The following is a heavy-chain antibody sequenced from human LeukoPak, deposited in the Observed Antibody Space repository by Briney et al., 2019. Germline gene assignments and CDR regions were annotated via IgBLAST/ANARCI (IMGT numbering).Heavy chain of an antibody. V-gene: IGHV4-38-2*01. J-gene: IGHJ6*03. Sequence: PSETLSLTCAVSGYSISSGYYWGWIRQPPGKGPEWIGSIYHSGSTYYNPSLKSRVTMSVDTSKNQFSLKLSSVTAADTAVYYCARVTYYYDSSGYYHYYYMDVWGKGTTVTVSS. CDR3: ARVTYYYDSSGYYHYYYMDV. CDR1: GYSISSGYY. D-gene: IGHD3-22*01. CDR2: IYHSGST.